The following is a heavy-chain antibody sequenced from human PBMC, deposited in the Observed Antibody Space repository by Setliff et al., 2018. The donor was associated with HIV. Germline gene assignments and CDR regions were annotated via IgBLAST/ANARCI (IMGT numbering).Heavy chain of an antibody. V-gene: IGHV4-59*12. Sequence: SETLSLTCSVSGDSIGTYYWNWIRQTPGKRLEWIGFFYYGGSTDYNPALKNRVAISVDTSKNQFSLKLSSVTAADTAVYYCARDLGGPRNFDNWGQGALVTVSS. J-gene: IGHJ4*02. CDR1: GDSIGTYY. CDR3: ARDLGGPRNFDN. CDR2: FYYGGST. D-gene: IGHD2-15*01.